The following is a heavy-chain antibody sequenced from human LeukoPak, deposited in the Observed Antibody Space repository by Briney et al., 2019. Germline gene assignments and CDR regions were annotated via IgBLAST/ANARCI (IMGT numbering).Heavy chain of an antibody. CDR2: INPSGGST. D-gene: IGHD2/OR15-2a*01. CDR3: ARGGVTQHYLAWPGVN. J-gene: IGHJ4*02. Sequence: ASVKVSCKASGYTFTSYYMHWVRQAPGQGLEWMGIINPSGGSTSYAQKFQGRVTMTRDMSTSTVYMELSSLRSEDTAVYYCARGGVTQHYLAWPGVNWGQGTLVTVSS. CDR1: GYTFTSYY. V-gene: IGHV1-46*01.